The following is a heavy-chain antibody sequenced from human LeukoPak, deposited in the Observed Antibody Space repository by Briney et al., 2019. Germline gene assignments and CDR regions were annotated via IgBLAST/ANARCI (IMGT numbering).Heavy chain of an antibody. D-gene: IGHD5-18*01. J-gene: IGHJ4*02. Sequence: SETLSLTCAVYGGSFSGYYWSWIRQPPGKGLEWIGEINHSGSTNYNPSLESRVTISVDTSKNQFSLKLSSVTAANTAVYYCARDTATGLSGWGQGTLVTVSS. V-gene: IGHV4-34*01. CDR2: INHSGST. CDR1: GGSFSGYY. CDR3: ARDTATGLSG.